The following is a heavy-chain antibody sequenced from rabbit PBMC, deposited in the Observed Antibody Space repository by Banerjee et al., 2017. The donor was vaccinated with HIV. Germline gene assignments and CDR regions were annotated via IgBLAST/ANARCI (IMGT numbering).Heavy chain of an antibody. V-gene: IGHV1S40*01. J-gene: IGHJ4*01. CDR3: ARDRGDVDYAYDTHYSNL. CDR2: IYTITGTT. CDR1: GFSFSNNYY. D-gene: IGHD6-1*01. Sequence: QSLEESGGGLVKPGASLTLTCKASGFSFSNNYYMCWVRQAPGKGLELIACIYTITGTTWYASWAKGRFTISKTSSTTVTLQMTSLTAADTATYFCARDRGDVDYAYDTHYSNLWGPGTLVTVS.